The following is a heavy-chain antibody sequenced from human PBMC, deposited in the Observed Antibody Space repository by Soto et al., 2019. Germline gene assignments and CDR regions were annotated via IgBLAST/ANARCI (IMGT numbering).Heavy chain of an antibody. D-gene: IGHD2-8*01. CDR1: GYTFTSYN. CDR3: VRYGVAAYY. V-gene: IGHV1-8*01. J-gene: IGHJ4*02. CDR2: MNPNSGNT. Sequence: VASVKVSCKASGYTFTSYNINWVRQAPGQGLEWMGWMNPNSGNTGYAQTFQDRITWTRDTSITTAYMELSSLRSDDTAVYFCVRYGVAAYYWGQGSLVTVSS.